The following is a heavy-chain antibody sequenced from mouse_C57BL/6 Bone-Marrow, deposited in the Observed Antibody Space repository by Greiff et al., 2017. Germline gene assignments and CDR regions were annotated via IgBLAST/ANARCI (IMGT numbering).Heavy chain of an antibody. D-gene: IGHD5-1*01. CDR2: SRNKANDYTT. J-gene: IGHJ4*01. CDR3: ARDTEYFDSMDY. CDR1: GFTFSDFY. V-gene: IGHV7-1*01. Sequence: EVNVVESGGGLVQSGRSLRLSCATSGFTFSDFYMEWVRQAPGKGLEWIAASRNKANDYTTEYSASVKGRFIVSRDNSQRILYLQMNALRAEDTAIYYCARDTEYFDSMDYWGQGTAVTVAS.